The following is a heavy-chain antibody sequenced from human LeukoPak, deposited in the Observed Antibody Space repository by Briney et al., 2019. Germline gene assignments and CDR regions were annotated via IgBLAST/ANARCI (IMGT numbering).Heavy chain of an antibody. CDR2: IKSKADGGTT. Sequence: GGSLRLSCAASGITFSNAWMTWVRQAPGKGLEWVGRIKSKADGGTTDYAAPVKGRFTISRDDSKNTLYLELSSLKTEDTAVYYCATRPNLREGPSDFWGQGTLVTVSS. V-gene: IGHV3-15*01. CDR1: GITFSNAW. CDR3: ATRPNLREGPSDF. J-gene: IGHJ4*02.